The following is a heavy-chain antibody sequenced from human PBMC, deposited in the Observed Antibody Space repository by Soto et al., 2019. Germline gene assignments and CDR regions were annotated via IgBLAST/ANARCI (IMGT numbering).Heavy chain of an antibody. D-gene: IGHD2-8*02. V-gene: IGHV3-30*03. CDR3: ARDYARGWCQF. J-gene: IGHJ4*02. CDR2: ISFDGDK. CDR1: GFDFSNSG. Sequence: GGSLRLSCTASGFDFSNSGIQWVRQTPGKGLEWVALISFDGDKYYVDSVKGRFTISRDNPTNTVYLQTNRLRPEDTGVYYCARDYARGWCQFWGQGTLVTVSS.